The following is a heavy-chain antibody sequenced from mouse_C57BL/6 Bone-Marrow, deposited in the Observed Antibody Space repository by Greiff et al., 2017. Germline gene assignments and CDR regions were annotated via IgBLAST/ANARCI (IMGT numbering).Heavy chain of an antibody. CDR1: GYTFTSYW. CDR3: ARGDDYYGSSPYAMDY. D-gene: IGHD1-1*01. CDR2: IDPYDSYT. J-gene: IGHJ4*01. V-gene: IGHV1-69*01. Sequence: QVQLKQPGAELVMPGASVKLSCKASGYTFTSYWMHWVKQRPGQGLEWIGEIDPYDSYTKYNQKFKGKSTLTVDKSSSTAYMQLSSLTSEDSAVYYCARGDDYYGSSPYAMDYWGQGTSVTVSS.